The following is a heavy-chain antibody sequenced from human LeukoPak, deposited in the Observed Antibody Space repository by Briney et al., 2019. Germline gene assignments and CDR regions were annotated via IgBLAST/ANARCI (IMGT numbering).Heavy chain of an antibody. CDR2: ISDSGGDT. D-gene: IGHD2-21*01. Sequence: GGSLRLSCAASGFTFSKSPMTWVRQALGKGLEWVSTISDSGGDTYHADSVEGRFTISRDNSMNRLYLQMNSLRAEDTAIYYCATGAYFADWGQGTLVTVSS. CDR3: ATGAYFAD. V-gene: IGHV3-23*01. J-gene: IGHJ4*02. CDR1: GFTFSKSP.